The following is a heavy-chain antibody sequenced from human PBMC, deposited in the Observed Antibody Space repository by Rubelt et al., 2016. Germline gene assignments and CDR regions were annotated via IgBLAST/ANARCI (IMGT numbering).Heavy chain of an antibody. CDR3: ARDGSYSSSPRGYGMDV. CDR2: ISYDGSNK. D-gene: IGHD6-6*01. J-gene: IGHJ6*02. CDR1: GFTFRTYG. Sequence: GGGVVQPGRSLRLSCAASGFTFRTYGMHWVRQAPGKGLEWVAVISYDGSNKYYADSVKGRFTISRDNSKNTLYLQMNSLRAEDTAVYFCARDGSYSSSPRGYGMDVWGQGTTVTVSS. V-gene: IGHV3-30*19.